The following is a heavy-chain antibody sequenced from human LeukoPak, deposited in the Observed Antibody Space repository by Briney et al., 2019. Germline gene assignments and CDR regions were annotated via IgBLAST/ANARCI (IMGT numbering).Heavy chain of an antibody. J-gene: IGHJ6*03. V-gene: IGHV3-11*01. Sequence: GGSLRLSCAASGFTFSDYYMSWIRQAPGKGLEWVSYISSSGSTIYYADSVKGRFTISRDNAKNSLYLQMNSLRAEDTAVYYCARDLSSGSGSNYYYYYMDVRGKGTTVTIS. CDR1: GFTFSDYY. CDR2: ISSSGSTI. CDR3: ARDLSSGSGSNYYYYYMDV. D-gene: IGHD3-10*01.